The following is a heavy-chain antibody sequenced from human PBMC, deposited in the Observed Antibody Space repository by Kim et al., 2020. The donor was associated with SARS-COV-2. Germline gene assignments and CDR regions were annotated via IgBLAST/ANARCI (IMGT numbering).Heavy chain of an antibody. CDR1: GGTFSSYA. CDR3: ARDGGLYCSSTSCYRGWFDP. V-gene: IGHV1-69*13. J-gene: IGHJ5*02. CDR2: IIPIFGTA. D-gene: IGHD2-2*02. Sequence: SVKVSCKASGGTFSSYAISWVRQAPGQGLEWMGGIIPIFGTANYAQKFRGRVTITADESTSTAYMELSSLRSEDTAVYYCARDGGLYCSSTSCYRGWFDPWGQGTLVTVSS.